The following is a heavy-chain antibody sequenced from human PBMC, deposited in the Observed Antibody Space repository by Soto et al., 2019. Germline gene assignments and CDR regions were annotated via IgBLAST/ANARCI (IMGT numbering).Heavy chain of an antibody. Sequence: QVQLVESGGGVVQPGRSLRLSCAASGFTFSSYGMHWVRQAPGKGLEWVAVIWYDGSNKYYADSVKGRVTISRDNSKNTLYLQMNSLRAEDTAVYYCARDTSGSFHYFDYWGQGTLVTVSS. D-gene: IGHD1-26*01. CDR1: GFTFSSYG. V-gene: IGHV3-33*01. CDR2: IWYDGSNK. CDR3: ARDTSGSFHYFDY. J-gene: IGHJ4*02.